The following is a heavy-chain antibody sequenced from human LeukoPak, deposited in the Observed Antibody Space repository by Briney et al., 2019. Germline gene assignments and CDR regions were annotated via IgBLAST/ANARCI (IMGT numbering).Heavy chain of an antibody. CDR3: VRDSMYAFDI. V-gene: IGHV3-48*01. CDR2: FSTSSGTI. J-gene: IGHJ3*02. CDR1: GFTFSSYS. D-gene: IGHD2-2*01. Sequence: PGGSLRLSCAASGFTFSSYSMNWVRQAPGKGLEWISYFSTSSGTISYADSVKGRFTISRDNAKNSLYLQMNSLRAEDTAVYYCVRDSMYAFDIWGQGTMVTVSS.